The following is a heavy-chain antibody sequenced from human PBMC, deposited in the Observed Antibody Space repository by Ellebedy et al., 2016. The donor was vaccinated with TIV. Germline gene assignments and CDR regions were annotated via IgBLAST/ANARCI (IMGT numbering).Heavy chain of an antibody. D-gene: IGHD6-19*01. J-gene: IGHJ6*02. CDR1: GFTFSYYA. Sequence: GGSLRLXXAASGFTFSYYAMTWVRQAPGKGLEWVSTISTSGDITYYANSVKGRFTISRDNSRNMLFLQMNSLRADHTAVYLGARCRPAYSRGWDVGGHIGGMDVWGQGTTVTVSS. CDR2: ISTSGDIT. V-gene: IGHV3-23*01. CDR3: ARCRPAYSRGWDVGGHIGGMDV.